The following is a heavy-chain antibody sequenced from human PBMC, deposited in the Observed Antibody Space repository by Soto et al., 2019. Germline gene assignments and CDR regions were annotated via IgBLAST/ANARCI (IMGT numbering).Heavy chain of an antibody. D-gene: IGHD3-3*01. CDR3: ARGLAANYDFWSGRTRGPYWFDP. CDR2: INHSGST. J-gene: IGHJ5*02. CDR1: GGSFSGYY. Sequence: PSETLSLTCAVYGGSFSGYYWSWIRQPPGKGLEWIGEINHSGSTNYNPSLKSRVTISVDTSKNQFSLKLSSVTAADTAVYYCARGLAANYDFWSGRTRGPYWFDPWGQGTLVTVSS. V-gene: IGHV4-34*01.